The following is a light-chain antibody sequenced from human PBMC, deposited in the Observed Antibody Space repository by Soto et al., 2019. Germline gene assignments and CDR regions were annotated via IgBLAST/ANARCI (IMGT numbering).Light chain of an antibody. CDR1: QRIRSN. V-gene: IGKV3-15*01. CDR2: GAS. Sequence: IVMTQSPATLSVSPGERATLSCGASQRIRSNLAWDQQKPGQAPRLLIYGASTRACGIPARFSGGGAATEFILTIPCLKSEDVAVYYCQQYHNWPPWTSGPGTKVDIK. J-gene: IGKJ1*01. CDR3: QQYHNWPPWT.